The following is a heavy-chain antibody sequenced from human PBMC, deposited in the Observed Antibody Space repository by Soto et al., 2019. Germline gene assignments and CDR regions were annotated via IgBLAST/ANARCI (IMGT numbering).Heavy chain of an antibody. D-gene: IGHD3-9*01. CDR1: GGSISSYY. Sequence: PSETLSLTCTVSGGSISSYYWSWIRQPPEKGLEWIGYIYYSGSTNYNPSLKSRVTISVDTSKNQFSLKLSSVTAADTAVYYCARALILTGYYIHDAFDIWGQGTMVTVS. CDR3: ARALILTGYYIHDAFDI. V-gene: IGHV4-59*01. CDR2: IYYSGST. J-gene: IGHJ3*02.